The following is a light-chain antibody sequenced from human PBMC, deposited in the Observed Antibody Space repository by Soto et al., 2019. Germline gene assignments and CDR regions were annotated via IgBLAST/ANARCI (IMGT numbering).Light chain of an antibody. V-gene: IGLV1-40*01. CDR1: SSNIGAGYD. Sequence: QSVLTQPPSVSGAPGQRVTISCTGSSSNIGAGYDVHWYQQLPGTAPKLLISGNSNRPSGVPDRFSGSKSGTSASLAITGLQAEDDADYSCQSYDSILSGWVFGGGTKLTVL. J-gene: IGLJ3*02. CDR2: GNS. CDR3: QSYDSILSGWV.